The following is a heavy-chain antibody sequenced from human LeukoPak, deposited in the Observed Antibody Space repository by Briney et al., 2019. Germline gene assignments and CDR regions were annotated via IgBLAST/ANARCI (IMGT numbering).Heavy chain of an antibody. V-gene: IGHV3-23*01. CDR2: ISGGGEST. Sequence: GGSLRLSCAASGFTFSTYAMSWVRQAPGKGLEWVLSISGGGESTFYTDSVKGRFIVSRNNSKNTLYLQMNSLRAEDTAVYYCAGSTPITIFGVVTQPSTDYWGQGTLVTVSS. CDR3: AGSTPITIFGVVTQPSTDY. CDR1: GFTFSTYA. J-gene: IGHJ4*02. D-gene: IGHD3-3*01.